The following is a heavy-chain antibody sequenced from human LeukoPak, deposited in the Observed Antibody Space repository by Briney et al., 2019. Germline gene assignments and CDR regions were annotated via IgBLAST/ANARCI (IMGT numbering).Heavy chain of an antibody. V-gene: IGHV4-31*03. CDR2: IYYSGST. D-gene: IGHD5-12*01. Sequence: PSQTLSLTCTVSGGSISSGDYYWTWIRQHPGKGLEWIGYIYYSGSTYYNPSLKSRVTISVDTSKNQFSLKLTSVTAADTAVYYCARGLRGYGGYDERWGQGTLVTVSS. CDR1: GGSISSGDYY. J-gene: IGHJ4*02. CDR3: ARGLRGYGGYDER.